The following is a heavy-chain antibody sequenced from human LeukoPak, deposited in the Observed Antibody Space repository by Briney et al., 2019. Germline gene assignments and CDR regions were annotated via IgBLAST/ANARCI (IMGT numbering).Heavy chain of an antibody. CDR3: ARERDVVVVPGTILGYYFDY. D-gene: IGHD3-3*01. J-gene: IGHJ4*02. V-gene: IGHV1-69*13. Sequence: ASVKVSCKASGGTFGSYTISWVRQAPGQGLEWMGGIIPLFGTTKYAQKFQGRVTVTADESTGTAYMELNSLMSEDTAVYYCARERDVVVVPGTILGYYFDYWSQGTLVTVSS. CDR1: GGTFGSYT. CDR2: IIPLFGTT.